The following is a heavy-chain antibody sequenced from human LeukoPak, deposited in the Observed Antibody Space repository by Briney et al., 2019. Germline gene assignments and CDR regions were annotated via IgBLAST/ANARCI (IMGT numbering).Heavy chain of an antibody. D-gene: IGHD3-22*01. V-gene: IGHV1-18*01. CDR3: ARALDGSDSSGYYPGINWFDP. CDR1: GYTFTSYG. CDR2: ISAYSGNT. J-gene: IGHJ5*02. Sequence: ASVKVSCKASGYTFTSYGISWVRQAPGQGLEWMGWISAYSGNTNYAQKLQGRVTMTTDTSTSTAYMELRSLRSDDTAVYYCARALDGSDSSGYYPGINWFDPWAREPWSPSPQ.